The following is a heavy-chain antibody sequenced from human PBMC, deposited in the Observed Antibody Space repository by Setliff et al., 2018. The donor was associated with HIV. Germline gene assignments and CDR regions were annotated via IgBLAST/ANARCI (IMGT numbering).Heavy chain of an antibody. Sequence: ASVKVSCKASGNTFSDYYMHWVQQAPGKGLEWVGRVDPEDGETIYAEKFQGRVTIIADTSTYTAYMDLSSLRSEDTAVYYCATGGLFGYSRAFDYWGQGTLVTVSS. CDR2: VDPEDGET. CDR1: GNTFSDYY. D-gene: IGHD5-18*01. J-gene: IGHJ4*02. V-gene: IGHV1-69-2*01. CDR3: ATGGLFGYSRAFDY.